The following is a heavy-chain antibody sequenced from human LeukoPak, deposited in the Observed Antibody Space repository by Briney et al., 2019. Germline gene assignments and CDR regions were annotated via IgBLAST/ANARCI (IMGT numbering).Heavy chain of an antibody. V-gene: IGHV4-4*07. CDR1: GGSISYYY. D-gene: IGHD4-11*01. Sequence: KPSETLSLTCTVSGGSISYYYWNWLRRPAGKGLEWIGRIYTSGRTYYNPSLKSRVSMSVDTSKNQFSLKLSSVTAADTAVYYCARLSTVTTSFDYWGQGTLVTVSS. CDR2: IYTSGRT. J-gene: IGHJ4*02. CDR3: ARLSTVTTSFDY.